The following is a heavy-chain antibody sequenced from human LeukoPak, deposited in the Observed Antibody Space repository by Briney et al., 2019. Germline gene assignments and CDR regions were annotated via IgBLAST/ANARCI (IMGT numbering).Heavy chain of an antibody. Sequence: GGSLRLSCAASGFTFSNYWMSWVRQAPGKGLEWVANIKQDGSGKYYVDSVKGRLTISRDNAKNSLYLQMNSLRVDDTAVYYCARAGADYWGQGTLVTVSS. CDR2: IKQDGSGK. CDR3: ARAGADY. V-gene: IGHV3-7*01. CDR1: GFTFSNYW. J-gene: IGHJ4*02.